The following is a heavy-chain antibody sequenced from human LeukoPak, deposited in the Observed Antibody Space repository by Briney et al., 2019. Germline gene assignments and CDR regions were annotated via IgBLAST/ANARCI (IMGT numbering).Heavy chain of an antibody. CDR1: GFTFTSYA. J-gene: IGHJ4*02. CDR3: TRSIVGAATSFLDY. Sequence: GGSLRFSCAASGFTFTSYAMHWVRQAPGKGLEWVAVISYDGSKEYSADSVKGRFAISRDNSKNRLSLQMSSLRGEDTAIYYCTRSIVGAATSFLDYWGQGTLISVSS. CDR2: ISYDGSKE. V-gene: IGHV3-30*09. D-gene: IGHD1-26*01.